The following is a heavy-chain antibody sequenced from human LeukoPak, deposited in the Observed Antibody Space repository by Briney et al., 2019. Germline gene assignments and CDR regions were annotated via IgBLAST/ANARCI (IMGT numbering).Heavy chain of an antibody. CDR1: GGSISSGSYY. CDR3: ARCTGDYYYMDV. D-gene: IGHD2-21*01. Sequence: SETLSLTCTVSGGSISSGSYYCSWIRQPAGKGLEWIGRIYTSGSTNYNPSLKSRVTISVDTSKNQFSLKLSSVTAADTAVYYCARCTGDYYYMDVWGKGTTVTVSS. V-gene: IGHV4-61*02. CDR2: IYTSGST. J-gene: IGHJ6*03.